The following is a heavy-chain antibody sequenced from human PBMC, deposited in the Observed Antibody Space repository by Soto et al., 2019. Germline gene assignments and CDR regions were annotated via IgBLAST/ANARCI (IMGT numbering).Heavy chain of an antibody. CDR1: GGTFSSYA. D-gene: IGHD3-22*01. CDR3: ARDRHIYYYDSSGYYGPLDY. CDR2: IIPIFGTA. V-gene: IGHV1-69*13. Sequence: RASVKVSGKASGGTFSSYAISWVRQAPGQGLEWMGGIIPIFGTANYAQKFQGRVTITADESTSTAYMELSSLRSEDTAVYYCARDRHIYYYDSSGYYGPLDYWGQGTLVTVSS. J-gene: IGHJ4*02.